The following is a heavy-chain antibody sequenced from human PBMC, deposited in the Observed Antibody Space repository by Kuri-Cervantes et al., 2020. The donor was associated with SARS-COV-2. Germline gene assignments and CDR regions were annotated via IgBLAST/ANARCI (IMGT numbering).Heavy chain of an antibody. Sequence: GGSLRLSCAASGFTFSSYSMNWVRQAPGKGLEWVAFIRYDGSNKYYADSVKGRFTISRDNSKNTLYLQMSSLRAEDTAVYYCAKDFWDIVVVPAPSFDYWGQGTLVTVSS. V-gene: IGHV3-30*02. CDR2: IRYDGSNK. CDR3: AKDFWDIVVVPAPSFDY. D-gene: IGHD2-2*01. J-gene: IGHJ4*02. CDR1: GFTFSSYS.